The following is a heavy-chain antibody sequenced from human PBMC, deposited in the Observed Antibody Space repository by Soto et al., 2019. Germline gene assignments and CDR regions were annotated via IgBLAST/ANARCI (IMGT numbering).Heavy chain of an antibody. CDR1: GGTFSSYA. CDR3: ARDQPGDF. Sequence: QVQLVQSGAEVKKPGSSVKVSCKASGGTFSSYAISWVRQAPGQGLEWMGGISPIFGTANYAQKFQGRVTITEEDSTSSAYMELSSLSSEDTALYYCARDQPGDFWCPGTTVTVSS. J-gene: IGHJ6*02. V-gene: IGHV1-69*12. CDR2: ISPIFGTA.